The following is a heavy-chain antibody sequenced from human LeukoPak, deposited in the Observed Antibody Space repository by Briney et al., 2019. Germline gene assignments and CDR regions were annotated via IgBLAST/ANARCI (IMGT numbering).Heavy chain of an antibody. CDR1: GFTFSSYA. D-gene: IGHD1-14*01. J-gene: IGHJ4*02. V-gene: IGHV3-23*01. Sequence: GGSLRLSCAASGFTFSSYAMSWVRQAPGKGLEWVSAISGSGDSTYYADSVKGRFTISRDNSKNTLSLQMNSLRGDDTALYYCAKDRRNDFDYWGQGTLVTVSS. CDR3: AKDRRNDFDY. CDR2: ISGSGDST.